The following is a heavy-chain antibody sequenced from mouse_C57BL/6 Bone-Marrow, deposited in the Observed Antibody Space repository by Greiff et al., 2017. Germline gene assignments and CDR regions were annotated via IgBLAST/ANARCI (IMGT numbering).Heavy chain of an antibody. Sequence: QVQLQQPGAELVMPGASVKLSCKASGYTFTSYWMHWVKQRPGQGLEWIGEIDPSDSYTNYNQKFKGKSTLTVDKSSSTAYMQLSSLTSEDSAVYYCASYYYGSSPLGYWGQGTLVTVSA. J-gene: IGHJ3*01. D-gene: IGHD1-1*01. CDR1: GYTFTSYW. CDR3: ASYYYGSSPLGY. CDR2: IDPSDSYT. V-gene: IGHV1-69*01.